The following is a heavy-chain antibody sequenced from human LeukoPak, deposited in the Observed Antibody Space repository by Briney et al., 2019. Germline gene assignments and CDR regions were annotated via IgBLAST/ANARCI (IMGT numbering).Heavy chain of an antibody. CDR2: IYPVDSDT. Sequence: GESLRISCKGSGYSFTSYWIGRVRQMPGKGLEWMGIIYPVDSDTRYSPSFQGQVTISADKSISTAYLQWSSLEASDTAMYYCARRGWTNEGGYWGQGTLVTVSS. CDR3: ARRGWTNEGGY. V-gene: IGHV5-51*01. CDR1: GYSFTSYW. J-gene: IGHJ4*02. D-gene: IGHD1/OR15-1a*01.